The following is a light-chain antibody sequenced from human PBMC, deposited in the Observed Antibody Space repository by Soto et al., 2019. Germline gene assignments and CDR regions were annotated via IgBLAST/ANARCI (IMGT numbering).Light chain of an antibody. V-gene: IGKV3-15*01. CDR1: QSVRSN. CDR3: QQYDIWPWT. J-gene: IGKJ1*01. CDR2: GSF. Sequence: EIVMTQSPGTLSVSPGEGATLSCRASQSVRSNLAWYQQKPGQAPRIIILGSFTRAPGVPSGFSGSGSGTEFTLTISSLQSEDFALYSCQQYDIWPWTFGQGTKADIK.